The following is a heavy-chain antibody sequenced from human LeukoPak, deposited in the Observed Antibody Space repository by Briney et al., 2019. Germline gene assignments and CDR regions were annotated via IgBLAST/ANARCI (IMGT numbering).Heavy chain of an antibody. Sequence: SLRLSCAASGFTFDDYAMHWVRQAPGKGLEWVSGISWNSGRIGYADSVKGRFTISRDNAKNSLYLQMNSLKAEDTAIYYCTKAYSSSYFDYWGQGTLVTVSS. CDR1: GFTFDDYA. D-gene: IGHD6-6*01. CDR3: TKAYSSSYFDY. CDR2: ISWNSGRI. J-gene: IGHJ4*02. V-gene: IGHV3-9*01.